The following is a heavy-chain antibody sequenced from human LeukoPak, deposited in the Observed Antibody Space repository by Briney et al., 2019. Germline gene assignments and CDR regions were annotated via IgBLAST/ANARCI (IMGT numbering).Heavy chain of an antibody. CDR3: AKDLGGYSYGLNSYYYYGIDV. CDR1: GFTFDDYA. D-gene: IGHD5-18*01. CDR2: ISWNSGSI. J-gene: IGHJ6*02. Sequence: GRSLRLSCAASGFTFDDYAMHWVRQAPGKGLEWVSGISWNSGSIGYADSVKGRFTISRDSAKNSLYLQMNSLRAEDTALYYCAKDLGGYSYGLNSYYYYGIDVWGQGTTVTVSS. V-gene: IGHV3-9*01.